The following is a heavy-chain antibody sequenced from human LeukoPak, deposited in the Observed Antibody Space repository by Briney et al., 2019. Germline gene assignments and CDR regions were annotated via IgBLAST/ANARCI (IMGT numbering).Heavy chain of an antibody. J-gene: IGHJ4*02. CDR1: AGSISSYY. V-gene: IGHV4-59*01. CDR2: VFYSGSI. CDR3: ARAPVLYYFDY. D-gene: IGHD1-1*01. Sequence: PSETLSLTCSVSAGSISSYYWSWIRQPPGKALEWIGYVFYSGSISYNPSLNSRVTISVDTSENQFSLKLSSVSAADTAVYYCARAPVLYYFDYWGQGILVTVSS.